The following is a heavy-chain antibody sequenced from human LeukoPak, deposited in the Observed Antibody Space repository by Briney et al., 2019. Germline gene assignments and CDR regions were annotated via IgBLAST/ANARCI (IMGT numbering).Heavy chain of an antibody. V-gene: IGHV5-51*01. D-gene: IGHD4-17*01. CDR1: GYSFASYW. CDR3: ARTTTVSSYYFDY. CDR2: IYPGDSDT. J-gene: IGHJ4*02. Sequence: GESLKISCKGSGYSFASYWIGWVRQMPGKGLEWMGIIYPGDSDTRYSPSFQGQVTISADKSISTAYLQWSSLKASDTAMYYCARTTTVSSYYFDYWGQGTLVTVSS.